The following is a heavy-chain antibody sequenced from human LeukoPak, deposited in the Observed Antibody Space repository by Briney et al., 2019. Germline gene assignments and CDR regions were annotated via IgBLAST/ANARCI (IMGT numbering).Heavy chain of an antibody. CDR2: ISWNGNDI. CDR3: ANLPY. V-gene: IGHV3-9*01. CDR1: GFTFEDYA. J-gene: IGHJ4*02. Sequence: GGSLRLSCTTSGFTFEDYAMHWVRQAPGKGLEWVSGISWNGNDIGCAASVKGRFTISRDNAKNSLYLELSSLRIEDTALYYCANLPYWGQGTLVTVSS.